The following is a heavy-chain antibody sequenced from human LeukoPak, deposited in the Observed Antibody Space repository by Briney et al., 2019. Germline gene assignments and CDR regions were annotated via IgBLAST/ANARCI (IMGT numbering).Heavy chain of an antibody. J-gene: IGHJ4*02. CDR3: ARVNIVVVAATIPFDY. CDR1: GGSISSYY. Sequence: SETLSLTCTVSGGSISSYYWSWIRQPPGKGLEWIGYIYYSGSTNYNPSLKSRVTISVDTSKNQFSLKLSSVTAADTAVYYCARVNIVVVAATIPFDYWGQGTLVTVSS. CDR2: IYYSGST. D-gene: IGHD2-2*01. V-gene: IGHV4-59*08.